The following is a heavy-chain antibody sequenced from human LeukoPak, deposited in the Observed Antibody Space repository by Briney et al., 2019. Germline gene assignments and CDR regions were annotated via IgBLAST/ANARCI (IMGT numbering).Heavy chain of an antibody. Sequence: GESLKISCKGSAFNFGTYWIAWVRQMPGKGLEWMGIIYPGDSDTRYSPSFEGQVTISAVKSSSIAYLQWRRLQASDTAVYYCARVRFQEKGVTVGGGPFDIWGQGTRITVSS. CDR3: ARVRFQEKGVTVGGGPFDI. CDR2: IYPGDSDT. J-gene: IGHJ3*02. D-gene: IGHD3-3*01. CDR1: AFNFGTYW. V-gene: IGHV5-51*01.